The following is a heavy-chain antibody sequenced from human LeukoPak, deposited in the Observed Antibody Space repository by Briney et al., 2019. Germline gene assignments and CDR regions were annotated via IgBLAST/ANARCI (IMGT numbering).Heavy chain of an antibody. CDR2: ISSSSSYI. V-gene: IGHV3-21*01. CDR3: ARDGGITMVRENWFDP. D-gene: IGHD3-10*01. Sequence: PGGSLRLSCAASGFTFSSYSMNWVRQAPGKGLEWVSSISSSSSYIYYADSVKGRFTISRDNAKNSLYLQMNSLRAEDTAVYYCARDGGITMVRENWFDPWGQGTLVTVSS. J-gene: IGHJ5*02. CDR1: GFTFSSYS.